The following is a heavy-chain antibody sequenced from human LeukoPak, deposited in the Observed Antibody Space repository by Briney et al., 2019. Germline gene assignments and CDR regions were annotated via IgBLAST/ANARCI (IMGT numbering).Heavy chain of an antibody. V-gene: IGHV1-18*01. D-gene: IGHD6-13*01. CDR3: AREAQAAGYASDI. J-gene: IGHJ3*02. CDR1: GYTFTSYG. CDR2: ISAYSGNT. Sequence: GASVKVSCKASGYTFTSYGISWVRLAPGQGLEWMGWISAYSGNTNYAQKLQGRVTMTTDTSTSTAYMELRSLRSDDTAVYYCAREAQAAGYASDIWGQGTMVTVSS.